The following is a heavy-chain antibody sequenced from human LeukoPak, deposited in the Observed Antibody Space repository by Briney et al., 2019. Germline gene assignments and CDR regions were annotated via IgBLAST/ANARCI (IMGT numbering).Heavy chain of an antibody. CDR3: ARAPGGNPDY. J-gene: IGHJ4*02. V-gene: IGHV4-30-2*01. D-gene: IGHD4-23*01. CDR1: GGSISSGGYS. CDR2: IYHSGST. Sequence: PSETLSLTCAVSGGSISSGGYSWSWIRQLPGKGLEWIGYIYHSGSTYYNPSLKSRVTISVDTSKNQFSLKLSSVTAADTAVYFCARAPGGNPDYWGQGTLVTVSS.